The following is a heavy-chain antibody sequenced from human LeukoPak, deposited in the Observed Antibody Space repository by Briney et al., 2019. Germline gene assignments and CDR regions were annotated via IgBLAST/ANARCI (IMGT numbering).Heavy chain of an antibody. J-gene: IGHJ4*02. CDR3: AQGILGAN. Sequence: GGSLRLSCAASGFTFSFAAMTWVRQGPGKGLEWVSLISASGGSTYYADSVKGRFTISRAVSNNAVYLQRNSLRGEVTAQYYCAQGILGANWGRGTMVGDSS. V-gene: IGHV3-23*01. CDR1: GFTFSFAA. D-gene: IGHD7-27*01. CDR2: ISASGGST.